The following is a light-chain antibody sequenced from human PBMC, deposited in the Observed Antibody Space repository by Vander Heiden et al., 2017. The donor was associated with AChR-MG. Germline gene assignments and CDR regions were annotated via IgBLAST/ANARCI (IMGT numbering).Light chain of an antibody. Sequence: EIVLTQSPGTLSLSPGDRATLSCRASQNVGNSYLAWYQQKPGQAPRLVIYGASDRAIGIPVRFSGSGSGTDFTLTISTLEPEDFAVYYCHQYSSSPQTFGQGTKVEIK. CDR2: GAS. CDR3: HQYSSSPQT. CDR1: QNVGNSY. J-gene: IGKJ1*01. V-gene: IGKV3-20*01.